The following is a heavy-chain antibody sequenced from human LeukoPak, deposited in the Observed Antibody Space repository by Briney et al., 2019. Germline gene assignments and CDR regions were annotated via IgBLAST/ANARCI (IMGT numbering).Heavy chain of an antibody. CDR2: ISDDGRTK. CDR1: GFSFGRYS. Sequence: GGSLRLSCAASGFSFGRYSMDWVRQAPGKGLAWIAYISDDGRTKYYADSVKGRFTISRDNDNDSVFLEMNSLRNEDTAVYYCSRERFYGMDVWGQGTTVSVTS. D-gene: IGHD3-16*01. CDR3: SRERFYGMDV. V-gene: IGHV3-48*02. J-gene: IGHJ6*02.